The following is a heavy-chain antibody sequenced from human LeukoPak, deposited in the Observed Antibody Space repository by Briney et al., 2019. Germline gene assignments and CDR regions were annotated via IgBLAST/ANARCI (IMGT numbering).Heavy chain of an antibody. J-gene: IGHJ4*02. CDR3: AKDSVGGYAPPYYFDY. CDR1: GFTVSSFE. D-gene: IGHD3-16*01. V-gene: IGHV3-23*01. Sequence: GGSLRLSCEASGFTVSSFEINWVRQAPGKGLEWVSAISGSGGSTYYADSVKGRFTISRDNSKNTLYLQMNSLRAEDTAVYYCAKDSVGGYAPPYYFDYWGQGTLVTVPS. CDR2: ISGSGGST.